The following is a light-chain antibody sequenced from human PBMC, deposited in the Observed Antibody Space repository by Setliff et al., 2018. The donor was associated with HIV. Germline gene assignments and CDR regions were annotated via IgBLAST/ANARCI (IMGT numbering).Light chain of an antibody. CDR2: GNS. J-gene: IGLJ1*01. CDR3: QSYDSSLGGDG. CDR1: RSNIGAGYD. Sequence: QSVLTQPPSVSGAPGQRVTISCTGSRSNIGAGYDVQWYQQLPGTAPKLVMFGNSNRPSGVPDRFSDSKSGTSASLAISGLQAEDEADYYCQSYDSSLGGDGFGTGTKVTVL. V-gene: IGLV1-40*01.